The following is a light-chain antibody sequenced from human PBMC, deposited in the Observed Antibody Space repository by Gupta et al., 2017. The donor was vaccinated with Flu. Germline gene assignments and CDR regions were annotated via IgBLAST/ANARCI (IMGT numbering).Light chain of an antibody. CDR2: DAS. V-gene: IGKV1-39*01. CDR3: QQSDGNPPIT. Sequence: DIQMTQSPSSLSASVGDRVTITCRASQSISTYLNWYQQKPGKAPKLLIYDASSWQSGVPSRFSGSGDGKDVNITISSLQQEEFATYYCQQSDGNPPITFGQGTRMVIK. CDR1: QSISTY. J-gene: IGKJ5*01.